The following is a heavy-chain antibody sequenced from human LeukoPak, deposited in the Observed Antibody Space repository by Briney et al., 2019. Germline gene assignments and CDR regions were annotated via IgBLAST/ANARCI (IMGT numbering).Heavy chain of an antibody. Sequence: ASVKVSCKASGYTFTGYYMHWVRQAPGQGLEWMGWINPNSGGTNYAQKFQGWVTMTRDTSISTAYMELSRLRSDDTAVYYCARTQPGLGMGVSGFDYWGQGTLVTVSS. CDR1: GYTFTGYY. V-gene: IGHV1-2*04. CDR3: ARTQPGLGMGVSGFDY. CDR2: INPNSGGT. J-gene: IGHJ4*02. D-gene: IGHD7-27*01.